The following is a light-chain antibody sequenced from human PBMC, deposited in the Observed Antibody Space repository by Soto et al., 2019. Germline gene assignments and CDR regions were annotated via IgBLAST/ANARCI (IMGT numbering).Light chain of an antibody. CDR1: QSVRKN. CDR3: QQRSNWPWT. CDR2: DAS. V-gene: IGKV3-11*01. Sequence: EIVVTQSPATLLLSTGETATNSGRASQSVRKNLAWYQQTHGQAPRILIYDASNRDTGIPARFSGSGSGTDCTLTISRLEPEDFEVYYCQQRSNWPWTFGQGTKVDI. J-gene: IGKJ1*01.